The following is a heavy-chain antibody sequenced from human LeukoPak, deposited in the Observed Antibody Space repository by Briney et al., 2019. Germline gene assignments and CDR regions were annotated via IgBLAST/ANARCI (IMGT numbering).Heavy chain of an antibody. V-gene: IGHV4-38-2*02. CDR3: ARAGTVGFDY. CDR2: IYHSGST. D-gene: IGHD3-10*01. J-gene: IGHJ4*02. Sequence: SETLSLTCTVSGYSISSGYYWGWIRQPPGKGLEWIGSIYHSGSTYYNPSLKSRVTISVDTSKNQFSLKLSSVTAADTAVYYCARAGTVGFDYWGQGTLVTVSS. CDR1: GYSISSGYY.